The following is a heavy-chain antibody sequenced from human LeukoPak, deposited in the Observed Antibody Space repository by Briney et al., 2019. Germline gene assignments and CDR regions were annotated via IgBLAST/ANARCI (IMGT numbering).Heavy chain of an antibody. CDR2: IYTSGST. V-gene: IGHV4-4*07. CDR1: GGSISSYY. Sequence: PSETLSLTCTVSGGSISSYYWSWIRQPAGKGLEWIGRIYTSGSTNYNPSLKSRVTMSVDTSKNQFPLKLSSVTAADTAVYYCAGSDLDFWSGYYGGDYWGQGTLVTVSS. J-gene: IGHJ4*02. CDR3: AGSDLDFWSGYYGGDY. D-gene: IGHD3-3*01.